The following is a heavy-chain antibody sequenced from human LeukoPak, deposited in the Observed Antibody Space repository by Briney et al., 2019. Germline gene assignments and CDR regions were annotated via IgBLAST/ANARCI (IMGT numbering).Heavy chain of an antibody. CDR2: ISRSGGST. CDR1: GFPFISYA. CDR3: AKDPRPYYYDSSGYPDY. J-gene: IGHJ4*02. D-gene: IGHD3-22*01. V-gene: IGHV3-23*01. Sequence: GVRFLSCSASGFPFISYAMSWARPAPGKGLEWVYAISRSGGSTFYADSVKGRFTISRDNSRDTLYLQMNSLRAEDTAVYFCAKDPRPYYYDSSGYPDYWGQGTLVTVSS.